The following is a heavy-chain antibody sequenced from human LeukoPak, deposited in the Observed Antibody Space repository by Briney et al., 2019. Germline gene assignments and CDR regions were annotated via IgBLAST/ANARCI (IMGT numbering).Heavy chain of an antibody. CDR3: ARDSIHYYDSSGYSGAFDI. CDR2: IYYSGST. D-gene: IGHD3-22*01. V-gene: IGHV4-30-4*08. J-gene: IGHJ3*02. Sequence: PSQTLSLTCTVSGGSISSGDYYWSWIRQPPGKGLEWIGYIYYSGSTYYNPSLKSRVTISVDTSKNQFSLKLSSVTAADTAVYYCARDSIHYYDSSGYSGAFDIWGQGTMVTVSS. CDR1: GGSISSGDYY.